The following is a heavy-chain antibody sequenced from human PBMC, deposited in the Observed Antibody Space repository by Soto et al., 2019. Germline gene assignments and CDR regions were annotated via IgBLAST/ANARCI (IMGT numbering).Heavy chain of an antibody. Sequence: QVQLQESGPGLVKPSQTLSLTCTVSGGSISSGDYYWSWIRQPPGKGLEWIGYIYYSGSTYYNPSRKRRVTLAVDRSKNQCCRKLSSVTAADTAVYCCARVGGFGAATIDYWGQGTLVTVSS. CDR1: GGSISSGDYY. CDR3: ARVGGFGAATIDY. D-gene: IGHD3-10*01. J-gene: IGHJ4*02. CDR2: IYYSGST. V-gene: IGHV4-30-4*01.